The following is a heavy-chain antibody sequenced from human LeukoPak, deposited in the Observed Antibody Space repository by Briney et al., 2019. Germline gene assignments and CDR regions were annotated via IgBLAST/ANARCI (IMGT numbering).Heavy chain of an antibody. CDR1: GYSFTSYW. V-gene: IGHV5-10-1*01. Sequence: GESLKISFKGSGYSFTSYWISWVRQMPGKGLEWMGRIDPSDSYTNYSPSFQGHVTISADKSISTAYLQWSSLKASDTAMYYCARDRAAAGTRDYYYGMDVWGQGTTVTVSS. CDR3: ARDRAAAGTRDYYYGMDV. J-gene: IGHJ6*02. CDR2: IDPSDSYT. D-gene: IGHD6-13*01.